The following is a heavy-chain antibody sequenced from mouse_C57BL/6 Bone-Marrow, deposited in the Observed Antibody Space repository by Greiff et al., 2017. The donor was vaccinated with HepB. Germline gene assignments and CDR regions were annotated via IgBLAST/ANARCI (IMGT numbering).Heavy chain of an antibody. Sequence: QVQLQQPGAELVKPGASVKLSCKASGYTFTSYWMQWVKQRPGQGLEWIGEIDPSDSYTNYNQKFKGKATLTVDTSSSTAYMQLSSLTSEDSAVYYCASRRNFDYWGQGTTLTVSS. CDR3: ASRRNFDY. CDR2: IDPSDSYT. CDR1: GYTFTSYW. V-gene: IGHV1-50*01. J-gene: IGHJ2*01.